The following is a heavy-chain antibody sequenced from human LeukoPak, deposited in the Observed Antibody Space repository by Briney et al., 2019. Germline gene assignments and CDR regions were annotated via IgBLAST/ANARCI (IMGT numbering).Heavy chain of an antibody. V-gene: IGHV3-30*18. D-gene: IGHD6-19*01. J-gene: IGHJ4*02. Sequence: PGRSLRLSCAASGFTFSSYGMHWVRQAPGKGLEWVAVISYDGSNKYYADSVKGRFTISRDYSKNTLYLQMNSLRAEDTAVYYCAKALSSGFDYWGQGTLVTVSS. CDR3: AKALSSGFDY. CDR1: GFTFSSYG. CDR2: ISYDGSNK.